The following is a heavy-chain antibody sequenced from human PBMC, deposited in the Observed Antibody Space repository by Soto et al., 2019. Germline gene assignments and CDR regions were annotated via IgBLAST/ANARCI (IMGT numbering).Heavy chain of an antibody. CDR2: IYHSGST. CDR1: GGSISSSNW. J-gene: IGHJ6*02. V-gene: IGHV4-4*02. CDR3: VRESMATVDYYYYGKDV. D-gene: IGHD4-4*01. Sequence: PSETLSLTCAVSGGSISSSNWRSWVRQPPGKGLEWIGEIYHSGSTNYNPSLKSRVTISVDKSKNQCSLKLSSVTAADTAVYYCVRESMATVDYYYYGKDVWGQGTRVTVSS.